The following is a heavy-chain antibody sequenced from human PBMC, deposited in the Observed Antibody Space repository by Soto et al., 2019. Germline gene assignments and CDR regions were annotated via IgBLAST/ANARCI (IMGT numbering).Heavy chain of an antibody. Sequence: GVSLRLSCAASGFTFSSYAMSWVRQAPGKGLEWVSAISGSGGSTYYADSVKGRFTISRDNSKNTLYLHMNSLRAEDTAGYYCAKDRLSIASSPNWFDPWGQATLVTVSA. V-gene: IGHV3-23*01. CDR2: ISGSGGST. J-gene: IGHJ5*02. D-gene: IGHD6-6*01. CDR1: GFTFSSYA. CDR3: AKDRLSIASSPNWFDP.